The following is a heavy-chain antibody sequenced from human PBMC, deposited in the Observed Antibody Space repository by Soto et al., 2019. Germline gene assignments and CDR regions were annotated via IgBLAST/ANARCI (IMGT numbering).Heavy chain of an antibody. CDR2: IIPIFGTA. J-gene: IGHJ4*02. CDR3: ARGDVPLPPTSSLNY. CDR1: GGTFSSYA. V-gene: IGHV1-69*13. D-gene: IGHD6-13*01. Sequence: GASVKVSCKASGGTFSSYAISWVRQAPGQGLEWMGGIIPIFGTANYAQKFQGRVTITADESTSTAYMELSSLRSEDTAVYYCARGDVPLPPTSSLNYWGQGTLVTVSS.